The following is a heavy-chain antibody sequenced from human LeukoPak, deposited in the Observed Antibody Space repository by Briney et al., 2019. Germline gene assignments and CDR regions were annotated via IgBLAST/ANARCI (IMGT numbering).Heavy chain of an antibody. CDR1: GYTFIDYY. CDR2: INPRGGST. Sequence: ASVKVSCKASGYTFIDYYMHWVRQAPGQGLELMGVINPRGGSTTYAQKFQGRVTMTRDTSTSTLYMELTGLRSEDTAVYYCARRIASSYGYYFDYWGQGTQVTVSS. CDR3: ARRIASSYGYYFDY. D-gene: IGHD5-18*01. V-gene: IGHV1-46*01. J-gene: IGHJ4*02.